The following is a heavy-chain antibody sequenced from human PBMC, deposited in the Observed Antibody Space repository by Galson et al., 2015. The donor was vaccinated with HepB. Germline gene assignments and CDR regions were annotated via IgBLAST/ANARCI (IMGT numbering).Heavy chain of an antibody. D-gene: IGHD2-8*01. J-gene: IGHJ3*02. V-gene: IGHV3-23*01. CDR3: AKPLSPNNGIYTRAFDI. CDR1: GFTFRSYA. CDR2: IGSSGGGT. Sequence: SLRLSCAASGFTFRSYAMNWVRQAPGKGLEWVSAIGSSGGGTYYADSVKGRFTISRDNSKDTLYLQMNTLRAEDTALYYCAKPLSPNNGIYTRAFDIWGQGTMVTVSS.